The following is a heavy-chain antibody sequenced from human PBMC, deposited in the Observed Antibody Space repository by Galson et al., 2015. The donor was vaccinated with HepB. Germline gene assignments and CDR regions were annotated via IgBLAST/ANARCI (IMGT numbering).Heavy chain of an antibody. CDR1: GGTFSSYA. CDR2: IIPILGIA. V-gene: IGHV1-69*10. D-gene: IGHD3-3*01. CDR3: ARCDFWSGYYTGYYMDV. Sequence: VKVSCKASGGTFSSYAISWVRQAPGQGLEWMGRIIPILGIANYAQKFQGRVTITADKSTSTAYMELSSLRSEDTAVYYCARCDFWSGYYTGYYMDVWGKGTTVTVSS. J-gene: IGHJ6*03.